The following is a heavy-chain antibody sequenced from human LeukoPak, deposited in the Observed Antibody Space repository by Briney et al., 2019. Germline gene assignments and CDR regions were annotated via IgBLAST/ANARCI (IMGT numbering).Heavy chain of an antibody. J-gene: IGHJ4*02. CDR2: IWYDGSNK. CDR1: GFTFSSYG. Sequence: GRSLRLSCAASGFTFSSYGMHWVRQAPGKGLEWVAVIWYDGSNKYYADSVKGRFTISRDNSKNTLYLQMNSLRAEDTAVYYCNFLRLGLDYWGQGTLVTVSS. V-gene: IGHV3-33*01. D-gene: IGHD3-16*01. CDR3: NFLRLGLDY.